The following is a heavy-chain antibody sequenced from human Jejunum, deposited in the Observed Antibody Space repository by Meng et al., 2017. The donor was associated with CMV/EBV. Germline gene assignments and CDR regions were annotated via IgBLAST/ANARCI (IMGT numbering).Heavy chain of an antibody. CDR2: INPSSDFT. CDR1: GYTFTSYF. Sequence: CKASGYTFTSYFMHWVRQAPGQGLEWMEVINPSSDFTRYAQKFQGRVTMTRDTSTSTVYMEVSSLTSEDTAVYYCTKAWDQWLDYWGQGTLVTVSS. J-gene: IGHJ4*02. D-gene: IGHD6-19*01. V-gene: IGHV1-46*01. CDR3: TKAWDQWLDY.